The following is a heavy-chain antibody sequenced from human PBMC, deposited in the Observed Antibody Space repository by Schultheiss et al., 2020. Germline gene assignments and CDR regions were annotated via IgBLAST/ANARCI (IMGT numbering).Heavy chain of an antibody. CDR2: ISGSGGST. Sequence: GESLKISCAASGFTFSSYDMHWVRQATGKGLEWVSGISGSGGSTYYADSVKGRFTISRDNSKNTLYLQMNSLRAEDTAVYYCAKYGGNSGTFDYWGQGTLVTGYS. V-gene: IGHV3-23*01. J-gene: IGHJ4*02. CDR1: GFTFSSYD. CDR3: AKYGGNSGTFDY. D-gene: IGHD4-23*01.